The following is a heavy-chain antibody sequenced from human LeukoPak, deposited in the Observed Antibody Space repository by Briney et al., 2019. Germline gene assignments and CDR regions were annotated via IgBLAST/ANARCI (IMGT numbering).Heavy chain of an antibody. CDR1: GFTFSSYG. Sequence: PGGSLRLSCAASGFTFSSYGMHWVRQAPGKGLEWVAVISYDGSNKYYADSVKGRFTISRDNSKNTLYLQMNSLRAEDTAVYYCAKDVRRMVRGVTYYFDYWGQGTLVTVSS. V-gene: IGHV3-30*18. D-gene: IGHD3-10*01. CDR3: AKDVRRMVRGVTYYFDY. J-gene: IGHJ4*02. CDR2: ISYDGSNK.